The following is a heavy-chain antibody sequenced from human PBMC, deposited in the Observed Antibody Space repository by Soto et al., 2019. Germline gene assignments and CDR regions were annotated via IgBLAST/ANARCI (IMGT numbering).Heavy chain of an antibody. Sequence: AVKVSCKTSGGTFSSYAISWVLQAPGQGLEWMGGIIPIFGTANYAQKFQGRVTITADESTSTAYMELSSLRSEDTAVYYCAREMPPVGYSSSSATFDYWGQGTLVTVSS. CDR3: AREMPPVGYSSSSATFDY. D-gene: IGHD6-6*01. V-gene: IGHV1-69*13. CDR2: IIPIFGTA. CDR1: GGTFSSYA. J-gene: IGHJ4*02.